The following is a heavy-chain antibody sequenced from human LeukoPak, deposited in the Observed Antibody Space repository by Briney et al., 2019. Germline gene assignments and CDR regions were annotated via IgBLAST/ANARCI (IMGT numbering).Heavy chain of an antibody. J-gene: IGHJ6*03. V-gene: IGHV4-34*01. CDR1: GGSFSGYY. D-gene: IGHD3-10*01. CDR3: ARGDPKTVVQGVLGIKYHYYYMDV. CDR2: VNHSGDT. Sequence: PSETLSLTCAVYGGSFSGYYWSWIRQPPGKGLEWIGEVNHSGDTNYNPSLKSRVTISVDTSKNQFSLKLSSVTAADTFVYYCARGDPKTVVQGVLGIKYHYYYMDVWGKGTTVTVSS.